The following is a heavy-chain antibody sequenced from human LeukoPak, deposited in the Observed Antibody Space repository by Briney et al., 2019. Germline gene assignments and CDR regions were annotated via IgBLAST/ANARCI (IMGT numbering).Heavy chain of an antibody. V-gene: IGHV4-59*08. CDR1: GGSISSYY. CDR3: ARQVYSSGWYWDDY. Sequence: SETLSLTCTVSGGSISSYYWSWIRQPPGKGLEWIGYIYYSGSTNYNASLKSRVTISVDTSKNQFSLKLSCVTGADTAVYYCARQVYSSGWYWDDYWGQGTLVTVSS. D-gene: IGHD6-19*01. J-gene: IGHJ4*02. CDR2: IYYSGST.